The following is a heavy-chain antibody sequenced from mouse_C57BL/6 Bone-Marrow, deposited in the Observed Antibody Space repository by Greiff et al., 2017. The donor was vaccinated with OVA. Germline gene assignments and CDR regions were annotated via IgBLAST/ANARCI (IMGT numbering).Heavy chain of an antibody. CDR3: PHYYYGSEDAMDY. J-gene: IGHJ4*01. CDR1: GYTFTSYG. D-gene: IGHD1-1*01. Sequence: LQESGAELARPGASVKLSCKASGYTFTSYGISWVKQRTGQGLEWIGEIYPRSGNTYYNEKFKGKATLTADKSSSTAYMELRSLTSEDSAVYFCPHYYYGSEDAMDYWGQGTSVTVSS. CDR2: IYPRSGNT. V-gene: IGHV1-81*01.